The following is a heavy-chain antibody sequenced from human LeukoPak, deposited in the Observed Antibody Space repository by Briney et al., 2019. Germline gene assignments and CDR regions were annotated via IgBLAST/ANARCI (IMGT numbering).Heavy chain of an antibody. CDR3: ARVGEQQLGYNWFDP. Sequence: ASVKVSCKASGYTFTGYYMHWVRQAPGQGLEWMGRINPNSGGTNYAQKFQGRVTMTRDTSTSTVYMELSSLRSEDTAVYYCARVGEQQLGYNWFDPWGQGTLVTVSS. J-gene: IGHJ5*02. D-gene: IGHD6-13*01. CDR2: INPNSGGT. V-gene: IGHV1-2*06. CDR1: GYTFTGYY.